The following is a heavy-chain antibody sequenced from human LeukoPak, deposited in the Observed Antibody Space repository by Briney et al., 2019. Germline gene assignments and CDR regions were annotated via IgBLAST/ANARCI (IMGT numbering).Heavy chain of an antibody. J-gene: IGHJ4*02. Sequence: SETLSLTCTVSGGSISSYYWSWIRQPPGKGLEWIGYIYYSGSTNYNPSLKSRVTISVDTSKNQFSLKLSSVTAADTAVYYCARGAGPREYYFDYWGQGTLVTVSS. CDR3: ARGAGPREYYFDY. V-gene: IGHV4-59*01. CDR2: IYYSGST. CDR1: GGSISSYY. D-gene: IGHD6-19*01.